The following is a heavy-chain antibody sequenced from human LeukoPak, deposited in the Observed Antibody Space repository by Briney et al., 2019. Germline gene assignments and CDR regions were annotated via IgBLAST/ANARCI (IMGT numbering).Heavy chain of an antibody. CDR3: ARKGAAVSAFDI. Sequence: GGSLRLSCAASGFTFSSYSMNWVRQAPGKGLEWVSSISSSSSYIYYADSVKGRFTISRDNAKSSLYLQMNSLRAEDTAVYYCARKGAAVSAFDIWGQGTMVTVSS. D-gene: IGHD1-26*01. CDR1: GFTFSSYS. V-gene: IGHV3-21*01. J-gene: IGHJ3*02. CDR2: ISSSSSYI.